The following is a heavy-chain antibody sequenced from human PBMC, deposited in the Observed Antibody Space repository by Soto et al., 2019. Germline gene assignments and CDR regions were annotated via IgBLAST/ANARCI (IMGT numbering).Heavy chain of an antibody. CDR3: AKELGDRSGWYWCYFDY. CDR1: GFTFSSYA. Sequence: EVQLLESGGGLVQPGGSLRLSCAASGFTFSSYAMSWVRQAPGKGLEWVSAISGSGGSTYYADSVKGRFTISRDNSKNTLYLQMNSLRAEDTAVYYCAKELGDRSGWYWCYFDYWGQGTLVTVSS. J-gene: IGHJ4*02. CDR2: ISGSGGST. D-gene: IGHD6-19*01. V-gene: IGHV3-23*01.